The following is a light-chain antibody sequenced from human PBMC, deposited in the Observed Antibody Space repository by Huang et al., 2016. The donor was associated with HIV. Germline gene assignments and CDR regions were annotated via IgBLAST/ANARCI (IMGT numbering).Light chain of an antibody. J-gene: IGKJ1*01. Sequence: AIQMTQSPASLSASVGDRVNITCRASQDIGNDLGWYQQRLGKAPKLLVSTSSHLQSGVPSRFTGSGSGTHFTLTISGLQPEDFATYYCLQDYTYPWTFGQGTKVEI. CDR3: LQDYTYPWT. CDR2: TSS. CDR1: QDIGND. V-gene: IGKV1-6*01.